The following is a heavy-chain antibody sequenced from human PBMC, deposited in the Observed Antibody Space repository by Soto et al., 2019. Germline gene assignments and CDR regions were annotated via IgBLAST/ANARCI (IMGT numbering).Heavy chain of an antibody. CDR3: AREGNKQLERRVLPPDY. V-gene: IGHV1-3*01. D-gene: IGHD1-1*01. Sequence: QVQLVQSGAEVKKPGASVKVSCKASGYTFTSYAMHWVRQAPGQRLEWMGWINAGNGNTKYSQKFQGRVTITRDTSASTAYMELSSLRSEDTAVYYCAREGNKQLERRVLPPDYWGQGTLVTVSS. J-gene: IGHJ4*02. CDR2: INAGNGNT. CDR1: GYTFTSYA.